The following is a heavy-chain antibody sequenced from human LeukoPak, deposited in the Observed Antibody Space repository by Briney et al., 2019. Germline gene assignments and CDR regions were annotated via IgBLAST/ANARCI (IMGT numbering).Heavy chain of an antibody. CDR1: GFTFTSYA. CDR2: LSGSGGST. Sequence: GGSLRLSCAASGFTFTSYAMGWVRQAPGKGLEWVSGLSGSGGSTYYADSVKGRFTISRDISKNTLYLQMNSLRAEDTAVYYCAKTSSSWYEVDYWGQGTLVTVSS. J-gene: IGHJ4*02. V-gene: IGHV3-23*01. D-gene: IGHD6-13*01. CDR3: AKTSSSWYEVDY.